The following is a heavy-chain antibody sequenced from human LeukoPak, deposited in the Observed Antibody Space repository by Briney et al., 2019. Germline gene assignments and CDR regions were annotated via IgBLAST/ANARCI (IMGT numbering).Heavy chain of an antibody. CDR2: ISYDGSNK. Sequence: GRSLRLSCAASGFTFSSYGMHWVRQAPGKGLEWVAVISYDGSNKYYADSVKGRFTISRDNSKNTLYLQMNSLRAEDTAVYYCAKALERHIVVVTASAVDYWGQGTLVTVSS. V-gene: IGHV3-30*18. CDR1: GFTFSSYG. CDR3: AKALERHIVVVTASAVDY. D-gene: IGHD2-21*02. J-gene: IGHJ4*02.